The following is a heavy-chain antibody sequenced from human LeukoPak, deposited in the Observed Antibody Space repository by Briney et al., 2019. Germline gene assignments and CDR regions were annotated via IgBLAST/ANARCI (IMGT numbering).Heavy chain of an antibody. V-gene: IGHV3-23*01. CDR2: ISGSGGST. J-gene: IGHJ4*02. CDR3: ASRIATAGSVDY. CDR1: GFTFSTKW. D-gene: IGHD6-13*01. Sequence: GGSLRLSCAASGFTFSTKWMTWVRQAPGKGLEWVSAISGSGGSTYYADSVKGRFTISRDNSKNTLHLQMNTLRAEDTAVYYCASRIATAGSVDYWGQGTLVTVSS.